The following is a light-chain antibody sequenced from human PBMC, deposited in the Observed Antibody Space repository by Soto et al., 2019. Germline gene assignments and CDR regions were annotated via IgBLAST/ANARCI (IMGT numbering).Light chain of an antibody. CDR3: QQHDSLPLT. CDR2: DAS. J-gene: IGKJ4*01. CDR1: QNINNY. V-gene: IGKV1-33*01. Sequence: DIQMTQSPSSLSASVGDRVTITCQASQNINNYLNWYQQKPGRAPKLLIYDASNLEAGVPSRFSGSGSGTDFTFTISSLQPEDFAAYYCQQHDSLPLTFGGGTKVDI.